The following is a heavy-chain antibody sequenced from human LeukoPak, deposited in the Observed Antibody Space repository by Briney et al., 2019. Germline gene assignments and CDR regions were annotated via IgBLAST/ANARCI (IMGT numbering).Heavy chain of an antibody. V-gene: IGHV3-7*01. CDR3: ARDDGSSCFAY. CDR1: GFTFSGYS. J-gene: IGHJ4*02. Sequence: SGGSLRLSCTASGFTFSGYSMNWIRQAPGKGLEWVGSTKPDGSEKYYVDSVKGRFTISRDNAKNSLYLQMNGLRAEDTAVYYCARDDGSSCFAYWGQGTQVTVSS. D-gene: IGHD3-10*01. CDR2: TKPDGSEK.